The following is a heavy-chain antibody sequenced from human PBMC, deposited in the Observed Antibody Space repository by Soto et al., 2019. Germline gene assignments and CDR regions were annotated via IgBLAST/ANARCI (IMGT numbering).Heavy chain of an antibody. Sequence: ASVKVSCKASGYTFTSYGISWVRQAPGRGLEWMGWINADNGNTKYSQKFQGRVTMTRDTSTSTAYMELSSLRSEDTAVYSCARDLSGCSGGSCYSARFDYWGQRTLVTVS. CDR2: INADNGNT. CDR3: ARDLSGCSGGSCYSARFDY. V-gene: IGHV1-18*01. CDR1: GYTFTSYG. J-gene: IGHJ4*02. D-gene: IGHD2-15*01.